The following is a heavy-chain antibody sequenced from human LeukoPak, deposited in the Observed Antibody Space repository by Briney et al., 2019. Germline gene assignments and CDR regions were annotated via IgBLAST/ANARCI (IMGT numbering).Heavy chain of an antibody. V-gene: IGHV1-69*13. J-gene: IGHJ4*02. CDR3: ARWAGYTSGWYWGPFDY. CDR2: IIPISGTS. CDR1: GGTFSSHA. Sequence: SVKVSCKASGGTFSSHAISWVRQAPGQGLEWMEAIIPISGTSNYAQKFRGRVTITADESTSTTYMELSSLRSEDTAVFYCARWAGYTSGWYWGPFDYWGQGTLVTVSS. D-gene: IGHD6-19*01.